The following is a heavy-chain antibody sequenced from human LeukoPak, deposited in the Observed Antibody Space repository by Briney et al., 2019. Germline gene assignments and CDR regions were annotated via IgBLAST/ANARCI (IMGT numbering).Heavy chain of an antibody. V-gene: IGHV4-39*01. D-gene: IGHD6-6*01. CDR1: GGSISSSSYY. CDR2: IYYSGST. J-gene: IGHJ6*03. Sequence: PSEALSLTCTVSGGSISSSSYYRGWIRQPPGKGLEWIGSIYYSGSTYYNPSLKSRVTISVDTSKNQFSLKLSSVTAADTAVYYCASIAARPTYYYYYMDVWGKGTTVTVSS. CDR3: ASIAARPTYYYYYMDV.